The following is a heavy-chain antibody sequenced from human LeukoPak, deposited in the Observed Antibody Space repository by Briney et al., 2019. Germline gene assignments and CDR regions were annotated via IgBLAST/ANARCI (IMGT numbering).Heavy chain of an antibody. CDR2: IKQDGSEK. CDR3: AREGGIVDRYGMDV. D-gene: IGHD1-26*01. J-gene: IGHJ6*04. V-gene: IGHV3-7*03. Sequence: GRSLRLSCAASGFTFSSYWMSWVRQAPGKGLEWVANIKQDGSEKYYVDSVKGRFTISRDNAKNSLYLQMNSLRAEDTAVYYCAREGGIVDRYGMDVWGKGTTVTVSS. CDR1: GFTFSSYW.